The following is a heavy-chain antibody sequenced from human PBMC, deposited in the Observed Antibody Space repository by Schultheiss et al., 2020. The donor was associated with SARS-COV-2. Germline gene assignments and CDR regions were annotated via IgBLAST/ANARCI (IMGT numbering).Heavy chain of an antibody. V-gene: IGHV1-2*02. CDR2: INPNSGGT. CDR1: GYTFTGYY. CDR3: ARDDIAAAGDFDY. D-gene: IGHD6-13*01. Sequence: ASVKVSCKASGYTFTGYYMHWVRQAPGQGLEWMGWINPNSGGTNYAQKFQGRVTMTRDTSISTAYMELSRLRSDDTAVYYCARDDIAAAGDFDYWGQGTLVTVSS. J-gene: IGHJ4*02.